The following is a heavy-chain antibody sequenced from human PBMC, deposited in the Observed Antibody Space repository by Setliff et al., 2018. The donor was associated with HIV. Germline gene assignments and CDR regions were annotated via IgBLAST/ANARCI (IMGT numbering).Heavy chain of an antibody. CDR1: GGSFSGYY. Sequence: PSETLSLTCAVYGGSFSGYYWSWIRQPPGKGLEWIGEINHSGSTNYNPSLKSRVTISVDTSKNQFFLKLSSVTAADTAVYYCARGYSSSWYDSWGQGTLVTVSS. V-gene: IGHV4-34*01. J-gene: IGHJ5*01. D-gene: IGHD6-13*01. CDR3: ARGYSSSWYDS. CDR2: INHSGST.